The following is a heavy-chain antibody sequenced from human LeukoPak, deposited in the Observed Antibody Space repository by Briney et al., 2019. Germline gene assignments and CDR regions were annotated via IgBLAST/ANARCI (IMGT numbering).Heavy chain of an antibody. CDR3: ARDGYPVVLAPGIAAAEWGAFDI. Sequence: GGSLRLSCAASGFTFSSYAMHWVRQAPGKGLEYVSAISSNGGSTYYANSVKGRFTISRDNSKNTLYLQMGSLRAEDMAVYYCARDGYPVVLAPGIAAAEWGAFDIWGQGTMVTVSS. V-gene: IGHV3-64*01. CDR2: ISSNGGST. D-gene: IGHD6-13*01. J-gene: IGHJ3*02. CDR1: GFTFSSYA.